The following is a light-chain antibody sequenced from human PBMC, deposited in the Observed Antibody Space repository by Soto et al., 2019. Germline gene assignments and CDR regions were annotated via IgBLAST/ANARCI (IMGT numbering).Light chain of an antibody. CDR3: HQYYSTPQYT. CDR1: QSVLYSSNNKNY. Sequence: DIVMTQSPDSLAVSLGERATINCKSSQSVLYSSNNKNYLAWYQQKPGQPPKLLIYWASTRESGVPDRNSGSGSGTDFTLTISSLQAEDVAVYYCHQYYSTPQYTFGQGTKLEIK. V-gene: IGKV4-1*01. J-gene: IGKJ2*01. CDR2: WAS.